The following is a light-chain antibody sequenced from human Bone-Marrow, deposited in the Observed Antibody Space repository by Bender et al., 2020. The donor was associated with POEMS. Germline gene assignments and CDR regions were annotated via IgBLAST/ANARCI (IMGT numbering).Light chain of an antibody. Sequence: SVLTQPPSASGTPGQRVIISCLGSSSNTGSHTVNWYQPLPGTAPKLLIYSSVRRPSGVPDRFSGSKSGTSASLAIGGLQTEDEGDYYCASWDDSLNGQVFGTGTKVTVL. V-gene: IGLV1-44*01. CDR3: ASWDDSLNGQV. J-gene: IGLJ1*01. CDR1: SSNTGSHT. CDR2: SSV.